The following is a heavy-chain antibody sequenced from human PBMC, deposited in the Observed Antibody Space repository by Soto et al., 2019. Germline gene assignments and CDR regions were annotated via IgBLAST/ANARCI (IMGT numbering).Heavy chain of an antibody. Sequence: GGSLRLSCAASGFTFSSYAMSWVRQAPGKGLEWVSAISGSGGSTYYADSVKGRFTISRDNSKSTLYLQMNSLRAEDTAVYYCARDNDFSGGSCYAFAYWGQGTLVTASS. CDR3: ARDNDFSGGSCYAFAY. J-gene: IGHJ4*02. CDR2: ISGSGGST. CDR1: GFTFSSYA. D-gene: IGHD2-15*01. V-gene: IGHV3-23*01.